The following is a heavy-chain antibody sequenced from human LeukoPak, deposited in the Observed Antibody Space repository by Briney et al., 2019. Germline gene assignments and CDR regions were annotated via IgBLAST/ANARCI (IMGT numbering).Heavy chain of an antibody. CDR1: GFIFSSYS. CDR3: ARDMDV. CDR2: ISSNSAYI. J-gene: IGHJ6*02. V-gene: IGHV3-21*01. Sequence: GGSLRLSCAASGFIFSSYSMNWVRQAPGKGLKWLSSISSNSAYIYYADSVKGRFTISRDNAKNSLYLQMNSLRAEDTAVYYCARDMDVWGQGTTVTVSS.